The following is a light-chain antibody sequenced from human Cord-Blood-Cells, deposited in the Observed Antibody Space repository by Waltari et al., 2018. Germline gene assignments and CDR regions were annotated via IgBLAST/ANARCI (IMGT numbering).Light chain of an antibody. CDR1: SSNIGSNY. Sequence: QSVLTQPPSASGTPGQRVTIACSGSSSNIGSNYVSWYQQLPGTAPKLLISRNKQRPSGVPDRFSGSKSGTSASLAISGLRSEDEADYYCAAWDDSLSGPVFGGGTKLTVL. J-gene: IGLJ3*02. CDR3: AAWDDSLSGPV. V-gene: IGLV1-47*01. CDR2: RNK.